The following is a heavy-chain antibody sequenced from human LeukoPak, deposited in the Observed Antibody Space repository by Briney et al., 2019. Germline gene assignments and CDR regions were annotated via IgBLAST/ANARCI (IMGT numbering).Heavy chain of an antibody. V-gene: IGHV4-59*01. D-gene: IGHD6-13*01. J-gene: IGHJ4*02. CDR2: ISYSGST. Sequence: SETLSLTCTVSGGSISSYYWGWIRQPPGKGLEWIGYISYSGSTNYNPSLKSRVTISVDTSKNQFSLKLSSVTAAGTAVYYCARVIAAAEPTFDYWGQGTLVTVSS. CDR1: GGSISSYY. CDR3: ARVIAAAEPTFDY.